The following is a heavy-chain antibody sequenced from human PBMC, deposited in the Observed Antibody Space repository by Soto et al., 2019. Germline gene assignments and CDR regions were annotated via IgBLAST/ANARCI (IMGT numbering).Heavy chain of an antibody. CDR2: ISAYNGNI. CDR1: GYTFTNYG. CDR3: ASSYCGGNCYSNFPLNYYYSGMDV. J-gene: IGHJ6*01. D-gene: IGHD2-21*02. V-gene: IGHV1-18*01. Sequence: QVQLVQSGAEVKKPGASVKVSCKASGYTFTNYGISWVRQAPGQGLEWMGWISAYNGNINYAQKLQGRVTMTTDTSTSTAYMELRSLRSDDTAMYYCASSYCGGNCYSNFPLNYYYSGMDVWGQGTTVTVPS.